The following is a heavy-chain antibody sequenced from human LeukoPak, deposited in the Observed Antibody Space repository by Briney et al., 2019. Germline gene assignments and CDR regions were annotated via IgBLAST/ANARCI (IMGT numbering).Heavy chain of an antibody. CDR2: ISFDGSNE. V-gene: IGHV3-30-3*01. Sequence: GGSLRLSCAASGFTFSTYAMNWARQAPGEGLQWVAVISFDGSNENYADSVKGRFTISRDNSKNTLYLQMSSLRGEDTAVYYCARDFGWLSHFDYWGQGTLGSVSS. CDR3: ARDFGWLSHFDY. D-gene: IGHD3-9*01. J-gene: IGHJ4*02. CDR1: GFTFSTYA.